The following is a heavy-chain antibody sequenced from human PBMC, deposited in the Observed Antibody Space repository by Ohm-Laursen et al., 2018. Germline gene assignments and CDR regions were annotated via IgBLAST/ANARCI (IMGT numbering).Heavy chain of an antibody. CDR1: GLTLKSYS. CDR2: IYSGGST. V-gene: IGHV3-53*01. J-gene: IGHJ4*02. CDR3: ANPRLPY. Sequence: SLRLSCAASGLTLKSYSMNWVRQAPGKGLEWVSVIYSGGSTYYADSVKGRFTISKDNSKNTLYLQMNRLRAEDTAVYYCANPRLPYWGQGTLVTVSS. D-gene: IGHD6-25*01.